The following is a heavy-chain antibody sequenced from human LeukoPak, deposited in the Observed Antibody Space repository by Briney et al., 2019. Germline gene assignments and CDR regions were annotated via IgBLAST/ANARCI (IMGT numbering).Heavy chain of an antibody. Sequence: SETLSLTCTVSGGSISSSSYYWGWIRQPPGKGLEWIGSIYYSGSTYYNPSLKSRATISVDTSKNQFSLKLSSVTAADTAVYYCASAAQTLGYCSGGSCYSSRPFDYWGQGTLVTVSS. CDR2: IYYSGST. CDR3: ASAAQTLGYCSGGSCYSSRPFDY. D-gene: IGHD2-15*01. V-gene: IGHV4-39*01. J-gene: IGHJ4*02. CDR1: GGSISSSSYY.